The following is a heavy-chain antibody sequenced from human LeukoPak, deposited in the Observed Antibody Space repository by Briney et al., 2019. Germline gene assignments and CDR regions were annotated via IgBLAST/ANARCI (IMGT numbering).Heavy chain of an antibody. Sequence: GGSLRLSCAASGFTFSNYNMNWVRQAPGKGLEWVSSMSDSSNYIYYADSVKGRLTISRDNAKNSLFLQMNSLRAEDTAVYYCARDFSGFGESADHWGQGTLVTVSS. D-gene: IGHD3-10*01. J-gene: IGHJ5*02. V-gene: IGHV3-21*01. CDR3: ARDFSGFGESADH. CDR2: MSDSSNYI. CDR1: GFTFSNYN.